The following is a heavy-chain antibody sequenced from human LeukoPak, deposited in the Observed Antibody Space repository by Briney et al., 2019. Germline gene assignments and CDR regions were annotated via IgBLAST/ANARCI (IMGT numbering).Heavy chain of an antibody. J-gene: IGHJ4*02. CDR2: ISGSGDRT. V-gene: IGHV3-23*01. Sequence: GGSLRLSCAASGFTFSSYAMSWVRQAPGKGLEWVSAISGSGDRTYYADSVKGRFTISRDNSKNTLYLQMNSLRAGDTAVYYCAKDRAVTTKPYYFDYWGQGTLVTVPS. CDR1: GFTFSSYA. D-gene: IGHD4-17*01. CDR3: AKDRAVTTKPYYFDY.